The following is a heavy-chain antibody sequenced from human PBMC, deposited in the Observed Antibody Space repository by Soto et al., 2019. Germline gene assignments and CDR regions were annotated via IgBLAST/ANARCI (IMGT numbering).Heavy chain of an antibody. CDR2: ISSSGGTI. J-gene: IGHJ4*02. Sequence: GGSLRLSCAVSGFTFSDYSMSWIRQAPGKGLEWVSYISSSGGTIYYAGSVKGRFTISRDNAKNSLYLQMSSLRAEDTALYYCARDRSSDYKFDFWGQGTLVTVSS. CDR1: GFTFSDYS. CDR3: ARDRSSDYKFDF. D-gene: IGHD6-25*01. V-gene: IGHV3-11*01.